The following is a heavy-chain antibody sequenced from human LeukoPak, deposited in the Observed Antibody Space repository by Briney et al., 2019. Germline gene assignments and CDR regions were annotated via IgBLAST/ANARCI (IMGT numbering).Heavy chain of an antibody. CDR1: GYTFTGYY. Sequence: ASVKVSCKASGYTFTGYYMHWVRQAPGQGLEWMGWIDPNSGGTNYAQKFQGRVTMTRDTSISTAYMELSRLRSDDTAVHYCARDRGYSNYGNWFDPWGQGTLVTVSS. V-gene: IGHV1-2*02. D-gene: IGHD4-11*01. CDR2: IDPNSGGT. J-gene: IGHJ5*02. CDR3: ARDRGYSNYGNWFDP.